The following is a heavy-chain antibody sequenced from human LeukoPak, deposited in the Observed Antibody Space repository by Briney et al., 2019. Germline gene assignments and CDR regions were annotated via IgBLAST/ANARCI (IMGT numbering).Heavy chain of an antibody. CDR3: ARPNGDYYNWFDP. V-gene: IGHV1-2*02. Sequence: RASVKVSCKASGYTFTGYYIHWVRQAPGQGLEWMGWINPNSGDTNYAQKFQDRVTLTRDTSISIAYMEVTNLRSDDTAVYYCARPNGDYYNWFDPWGQGTLVTVSS. CDR1: GYTFTGYY. D-gene: IGHD4-17*01. CDR2: INPNSGDT. J-gene: IGHJ5*02.